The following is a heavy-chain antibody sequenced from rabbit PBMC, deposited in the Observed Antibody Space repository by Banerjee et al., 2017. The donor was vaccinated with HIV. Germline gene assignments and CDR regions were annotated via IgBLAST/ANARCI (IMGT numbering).Heavy chain of an antibody. J-gene: IGHJ4*01. CDR3: ARDLAGVIGWNFDL. CDR1: GFSFINYNY. D-gene: IGHD4-1*01. V-gene: IGHV1S40*01. Sequence: QALVEDGGDLVKPGACLIPPSTASGFSFINYNYICCCRQEPAKGGVWIVCSNIDSVANTFYANWAKGRFSISRTSSTTVALQMTSLTAADTATYFCARDLAGVIGWNFDLWGPGTLVTVS. CDR2: SNIDSVANT.